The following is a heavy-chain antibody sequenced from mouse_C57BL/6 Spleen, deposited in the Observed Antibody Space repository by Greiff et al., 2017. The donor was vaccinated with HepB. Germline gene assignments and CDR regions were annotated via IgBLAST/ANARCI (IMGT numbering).Heavy chain of an antibody. J-gene: IGHJ4*01. CDR3: ARSGGNYYYAMDY. D-gene: IGHD2-1*01. CDR1: GYTFTSYW. CDR2: IDPSDSYT. V-gene: IGHV1-59*01. Sequence: QVQLQQPGAELVRPGTSVKLSCKASGYTFTSYWMHWVKQRPGQGLEWIGVIDPSDSYTNYNQKFKGKATLTVDTSSSTAYMQLSSLTSEDSAVYYCARSGGNYYYAMDYWGQGTSVTVSS.